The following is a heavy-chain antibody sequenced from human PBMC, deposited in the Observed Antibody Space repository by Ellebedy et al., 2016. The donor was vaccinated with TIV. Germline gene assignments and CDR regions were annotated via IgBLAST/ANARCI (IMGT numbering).Heavy chain of an antibody. J-gene: IGHJ4*02. CDR2: IYYSGNT. V-gene: IGHV4-39*01. D-gene: IGHD3-3*01. CDR3: ARRKVTIPRADAYFDY. CDR1: GGSISSSSYY. Sequence: SEPLSLTXTVSGGSISSSSYYWGWIRQPPGKGLEWIGSIYYSGNTYYNPSLKSRVTISIDTSKNQFSLRLSSVTAADTAIYRCARRKVTIPRADAYFDYWGQGILVTVSS.